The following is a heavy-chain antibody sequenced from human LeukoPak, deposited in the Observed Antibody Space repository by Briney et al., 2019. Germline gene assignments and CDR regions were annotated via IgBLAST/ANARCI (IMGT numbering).Heavy chain of an antibody. CDR2: IYYSGST. Sequence: PSETLSLTCTGSGGSISSYYWSWIRQPPGKGLEWIGGIYYSGSTNYNPSLKSRVTISVDTSKNQFSLKLSSVTAAHTAVYYCARSDDSSGSLNWFAPWGQGTLVTVSS. V-gene: IGHV4-59*01. D-gene: IGHD3-22*01. CDR1: GGSISSYY. CDR3: ARSDDSSGSLNWFAP. J-gene: IGHJ5*02.